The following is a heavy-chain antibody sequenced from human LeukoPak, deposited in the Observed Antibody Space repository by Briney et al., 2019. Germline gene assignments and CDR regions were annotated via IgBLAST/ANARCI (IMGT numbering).Heavy chain of an antibody. CDR3: AKMSVGILWFGELAAGHY. V-gene: IGHV3-30*02. D-gene: IGHD3-10*01. J-gene: IGHJ4*02. Sequence: PGGSLRLSCEASGFMFIGYGMHWVRQAPGKGLEWVAFIRYDGSNKCYADSVKGRFTISRDNSKNTLYLQMNSLRAEDTAVYYCAKMSVGILWFGELAAGHYWGQGTLVTVSS. CDR1: GFMFIGYG. CDR2: IRYDGSNK.